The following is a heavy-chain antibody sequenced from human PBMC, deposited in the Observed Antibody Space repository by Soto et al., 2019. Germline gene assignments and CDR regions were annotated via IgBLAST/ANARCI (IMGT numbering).Heavy chain of an antibody. Sequence: GGSLRLSCAASGFTFSNAWMNWVRQAPGKGLEWVGRIKSKTDGGTTDYAAPVKGRFTISRDDSKNTLYLQMNSLKTEDTAVYYCTTRKIVGATTFDYWGQGTLVTVSS. J-gene: IGHJ4*02. CDR2: IKSKTDGGTT. D-gene: IGHD1-26*01. V-gene: IGHV3-15*07. CDR3: TTRKIVGATTFDY. CDR1: GFTFSNAW.